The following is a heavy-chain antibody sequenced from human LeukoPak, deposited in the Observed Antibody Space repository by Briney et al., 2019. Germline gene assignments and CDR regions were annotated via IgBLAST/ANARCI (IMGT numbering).Heavy chain of an antibody. CDR2: ISSSSGNI. Sequence: GGSLRLSCAASGFTFSSYSMNWVRQAPGKGLEWVSYISSSSGNIYYADSVKGRFTISRENAKTLLYLQMNSLRAEDTALYYCARDRGGIGYYMDVWGKGTTVTVSS. CDR1: GFTFSSYS. V-gene: IGHV3-48*01. J-gene: IGHJ6*03. CDR3: ARDRGGIGYYMDV. D-gene: IGHD3-16*02.